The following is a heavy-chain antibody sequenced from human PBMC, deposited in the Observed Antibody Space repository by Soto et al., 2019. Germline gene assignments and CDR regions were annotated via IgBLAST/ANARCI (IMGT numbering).Heavy chain of an antibody. J-gene: IGHJ4*02. V-gene: IGHV6-1*01. CDR3: ARVIESGRSSSRGDHYFDY. Sequence: SQTLSLTCAISGDSVSSNSAAWNWIRQSPSRGLEWPGRTYYRSKWYNDYAVSVKSRITINPDTSKNQFSLQLNSVTPEDTAVYYCARVIESGRSSSRGDHYFDYWGQGTLVTVSS. CDR1: GDSVSSNSAA. CDR2: TYYRSKWYN. D-gene: IGHD6-13*01.